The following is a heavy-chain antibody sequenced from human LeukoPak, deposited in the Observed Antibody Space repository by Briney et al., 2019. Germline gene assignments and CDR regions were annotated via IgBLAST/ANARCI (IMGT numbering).Heavy chain of an antibody. V-gene: IGHV4-30-4*01. Sequence: SETLSLTCTVSGGSISSGDYYWSWIRQPPGTGLEWIGYIYYSGSTYYNPSLKSRVTISVDTSKNQFSLKLSSVTAADTAVYYCATSPAFGVVIIPFYYYYGMDVWGQGTTVTVSS. CDR3: ATSPAFGVVIIPFYYYYGMDV. CDR1: GGSISSGDYY. D-gene: IGHD3-3*01. CDR2: IYYSGST. J-gene: IGHJ6*02.